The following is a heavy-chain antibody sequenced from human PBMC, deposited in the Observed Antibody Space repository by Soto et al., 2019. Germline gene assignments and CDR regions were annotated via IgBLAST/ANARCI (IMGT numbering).Heavy chain of an antibody. V-gene: IGHV3-48*01. J-gene: IGHJ4*02. CDR3: ARKVYSVVTQLDY. D-gene: IGHD2-21*02. CDR1: GFTFSNFR. Sequence: GGSLRLSCAASGFTFSNFRMNWVRQAPGKGLEWVSHINTRSSTSTATYYADSVRGRFTISRDDAKNSLYLEMNSLRGDDTAVYYCARKVYSVVTQLDYCGRGTRVVVSS. CDR2: INTRSSTSTAT.